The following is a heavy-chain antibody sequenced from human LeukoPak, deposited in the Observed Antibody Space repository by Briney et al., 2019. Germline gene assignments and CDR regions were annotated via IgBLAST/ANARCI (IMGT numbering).Heavy chain of an antibody. Sequence: GGSLRLSCAASGLTFSSYWMHWVRQAPGKGLVWVSRINTDGSSTTYADSVKGRFTISRDNAKNTLYLQMNSLRAEDTAVYYCARDPVLDDYGGNSPYWGQGTLVTVSS. V-gene: IGHV3-74*01. CDR1: GLTFSSYW. CDR2: INTDGSST. J-gene: IGHJ4*02. D-gene: IGHD4-23*01. CDR3: ARDPVLDDYGGNSPY.